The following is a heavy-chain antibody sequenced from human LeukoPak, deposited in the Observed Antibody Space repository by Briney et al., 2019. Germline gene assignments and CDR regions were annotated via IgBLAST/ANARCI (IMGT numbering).Heavy chain of an antibody. CDR3: ARAGYSNSSRDNYYYYYGMDV. J-gene: IGHJ6*02. CDR1: GGTFSSYA. V-gene: IGHV1-69*13. D-gene: IGHD6-13*01. Sequence: GASVKVSCKASGGTFSSYAISWVQQAPGQGLEWMGGIIPIFGTANYAQKFQGRVTITADESTSTAYMELSSLRSEDTAVYYCARAGYSNSSRDNYYYYYGMDVWGQGTTVTVSS. CDR2: IIPIFGTA.